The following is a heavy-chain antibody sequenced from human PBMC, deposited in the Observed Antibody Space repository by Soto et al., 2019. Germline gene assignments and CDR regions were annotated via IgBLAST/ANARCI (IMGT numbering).Heavy chain of an antibody. CDR2: INSDGSST. J-gene: IGHJ6*02. V-gene: IGHV3-74*01. D-gene: IGHD4-17*01. Sequence: EVQLVESGGGLVQPGGSLRLSCAASGFTFSSYWMHWVRQAPGKGLVWVSRINSDGSSTSYADSVKGRFTISRDNGKNTVYLPMNSLRAEEPAGYYCTRTGTRPYYYGMDVWGQGTTVTVSS. CDR1: GFTFSSYW. CDR3: TRTGTRPYYYGMDV.